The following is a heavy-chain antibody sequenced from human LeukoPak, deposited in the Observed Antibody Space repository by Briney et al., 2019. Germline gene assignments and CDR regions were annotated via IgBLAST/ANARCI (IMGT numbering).Heavy chain of an antibody. CDR3: ARHRRARAVRGVIWPYYFDY. CDR1: GFTFSSYS. Sequence: GGSLRLSCAASGFTFSSYSMNWVRQAPGKGLEWVSSISSSSSYIYYADSVKGRFTISRDNAKNSLYLQMNSLRAEDTAVYYCARHRRARAVRGVIWPYYFDYWGQGTLVTVSS. D-gene: IGHD3-10*01. J-gene: IGHJ4*02. CDR2: ISSSSSYI. V-gene: IGHV3-21*01.